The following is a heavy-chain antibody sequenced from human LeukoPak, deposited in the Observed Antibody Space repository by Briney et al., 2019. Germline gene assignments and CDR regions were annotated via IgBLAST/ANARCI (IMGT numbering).Heavy chain of an antibody. D-gene: IGHD4-17*01. CDR3: ARHLHDYEGNWFDP. Sequence: SETLSLTCTVSGGSISSSSYYWGWIRQPPGKGLEWIGSIYYSGSTYYNPSLKSRVTISVDTSKNQFSLKLSSVTAADTAVYYCARHLHDYEGNWFDPWGQGTLVTVSS. CDR1: GGSISSSSYY. V-gene: IGHV4-39*01. J-gene: IGHJ5*02. CDR2: IYYSGST.